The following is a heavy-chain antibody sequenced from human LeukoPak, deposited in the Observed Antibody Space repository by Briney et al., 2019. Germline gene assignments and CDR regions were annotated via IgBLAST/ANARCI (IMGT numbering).Heavy chain of an antibody. D-gene: IGHD1-26*01. CDR3: ARAFSGSPEWFDP. V-gene: IGHV3-7*01. J-gene: IGHJ5*02. CDR2: LKEDGSEK. CDR1: GFTFSSYW. Sequence: PGGSLRLSCAASGFTFSSYWMSWVRQAPGKGLEWLANLKEDGSEKYYVDSVKGRFTISRDNAKNSLYLQMNSLRAEDTAVYYCARAFSGSPEWFDPWGQGTLVTVSS.